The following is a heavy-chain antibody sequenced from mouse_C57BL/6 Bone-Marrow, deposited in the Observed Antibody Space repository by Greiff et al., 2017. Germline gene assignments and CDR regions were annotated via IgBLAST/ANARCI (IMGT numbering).Heavy chain of an antibody. CDR1: GFNIKDDY. J-gene: IGHJ3*01. CDR3: NIPLYDGYYKFAY. CDR2: IDPENGDT. Sequence: EVQLQESGAELVRPGASVKLSCTASGFNIKDDYMPWVKQRPEQGLEWIGWIDPENGDTEYASKFQGKVTITADTSSNTAYLQLSRLTSENTAVYYSNIPLYDGYYKFAYWGQGTPVTVSA. V-gene: IGHV14-4*01. D-gene: IGHD2-3*01.